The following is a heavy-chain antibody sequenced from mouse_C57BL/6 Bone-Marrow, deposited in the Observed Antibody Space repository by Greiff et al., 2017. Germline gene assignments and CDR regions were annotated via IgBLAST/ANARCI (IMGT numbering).Heavy chain of an antibody. Sequence: EVQVVESGGGLVKPGGSLKLSCAASGFTFSSYTMSWVRQTPEKRLEWVATISGGGGNPYYPDSVKGRFPISRDNAKNTLYLQMSSLRSEDTALYYCARQYYYGSSYEDYWGQGTTLTVFS. CDR2: ISGGGGNP. V-gene: IGHV5-9*01. J-gene: IGHJ2*01. CDR3: ARQYYYGSSYEDY. CDR1: GFTFSSYT. D-gene: IGHD1-1*01.